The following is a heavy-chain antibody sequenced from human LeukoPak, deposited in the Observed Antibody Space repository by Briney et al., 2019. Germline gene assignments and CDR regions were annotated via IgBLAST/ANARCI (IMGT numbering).Heavy chain of an antibody. J-gene: IGHJ5*02. CDR3: ARVDITIFGVATGWFDP. V-gene: IGHV4-4*07. Sequence: SETLSLTCTVSGGSISSYYWSWIRQPAGKGLEWIGRIYSSGSTNYNPSLKSRVTISVDTSKTQFSLKLRSVTAADTAVYYCARVDITIFGVATGWFDPWGQGTLVTVSS. CDR1: GGSISSYY. CDR2: IYSSGST. D-gene: IGHD3-3*01.